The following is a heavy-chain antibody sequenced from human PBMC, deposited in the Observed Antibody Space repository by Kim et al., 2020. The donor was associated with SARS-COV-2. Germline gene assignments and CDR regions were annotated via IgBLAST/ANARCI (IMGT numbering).Heavy chain of an antibody. CDR3: ARGGSRVTMIVVVMADAFDN. CDR2: ISAYNGNT. V-gene: IGHV1-18*01. Sequence: ASVKVSCKASGYTFTSYGISWVRQAPGQGLEWMGWISAYNGNTNYAQKLQGRVTMTTDTSTSTAYMELRSLRSDDTAVYYCARGGSRVTMIVVVMADAFDNWGQGTMVTVSS. CDR1: GYTFTSYG. J-gene: IGHJ3*02. D-gene: IGHD3-22*01.